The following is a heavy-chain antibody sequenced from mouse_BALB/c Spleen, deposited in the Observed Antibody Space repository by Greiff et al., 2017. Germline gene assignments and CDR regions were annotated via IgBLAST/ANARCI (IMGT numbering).Heavy chain of an antibody. J-gene: IGHJ4*01. V-gene: IGHV1S127*01. CDR3: TRIYYDFSMDY. D-gene: IGHD2-4*01. CDR2: IDPSDSYT. CDR1: GYTFTSYW. Sequence: QVQLKQPGAELVKPGASVKMSCKASGYTFTSYWMHWVKQRPGQGLEWIGVIDPSDSYTSYNQKFTGKATLTVDTSSSTAYMQLSSLTSEDSAVYYCTRIYYDFSMDYWGQGTSVTVSS.